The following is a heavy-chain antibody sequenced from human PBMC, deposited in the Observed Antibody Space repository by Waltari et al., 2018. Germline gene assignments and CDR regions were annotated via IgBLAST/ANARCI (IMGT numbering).Heavy chain of an antibody. V-gene: IGHV1-69*05. CDR1: GGTFSSYA. Sequence: QVQLVQSGAEVKKPGSSVKVSCKASGGTFSSYAISWVRQAPGQGLDWMGGIIPIFGTANYAQKFQGRVTITTDESTGTAYMELSSLRSEDTAVYYCARESDAVRGVNEGGFDYWGQGTLVTVSS. J-gene: IGHJ4*02. CDR3: ARESDAVRGVNEGGFDY. D-gene: IGHD3-10*01. CDR2: IIPIFGTA.